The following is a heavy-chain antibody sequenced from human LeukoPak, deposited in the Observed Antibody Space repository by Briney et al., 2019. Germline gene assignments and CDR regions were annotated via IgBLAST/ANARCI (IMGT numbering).Heavy chain of an antibody. Sequence: GGSLRLSCAASGFTFSSYAMHWVRQAPGKGLEYVSAISSNGGSTYYANSVKGRFTISRDNSKNTLYLQMGSLRAEDMAVYYCARGTGSGGRLPADVWSQGTTVTVSS. CDR3: ARGTGSGGRLPADV. D-gene: IGHD2-15*01. V-gene: IGHV3-64*01. CDR1: GFTFSSYA. J-gene: IGHJ6*02. CDR2: ISSNGGST.